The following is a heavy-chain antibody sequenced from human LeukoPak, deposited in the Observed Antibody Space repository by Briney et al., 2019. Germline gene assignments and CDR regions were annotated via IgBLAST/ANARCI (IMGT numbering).Heavy chain of an antibody. CDR3: ARGAAGYSSGWYAVVKPGWFDP. J-gene: IGHJ5*02. D-gene: IGHD6-19*01. CDR1: GGSFCGYN. V-gene: IGHV4-34*01. Sequence: SGTPSLTCAVYGGSFCGYNWSWIRQPPGEGLEWIGEINHSGGTNYNPSLKSRVTISVDTSKNQFSLNLSSLTVADTAVYYCARGAAGYSSGWYAVVKPGWFDPWGQGTLVTVSS. CDR2: INHSGGT.